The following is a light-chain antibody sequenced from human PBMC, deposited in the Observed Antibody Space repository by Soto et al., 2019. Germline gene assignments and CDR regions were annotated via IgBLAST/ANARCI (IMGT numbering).Light chain of an antibody. CDR3: QPYASSPLLT. Sequence: EIVLTQSPGTLSLSPGVTATLSCRASQTIGRAYLAWYQQKPGQAPRLLIFGSSSRATGIPDRFSGRGSGADFTLTISRLEPEDFAVYYCQPYASSPLLTFGGGTNVDI. V-gene: IGKV3-20*01. CDR2: GSS. CDR1: QTIGRAY. J-gene: IGKJ4*01.